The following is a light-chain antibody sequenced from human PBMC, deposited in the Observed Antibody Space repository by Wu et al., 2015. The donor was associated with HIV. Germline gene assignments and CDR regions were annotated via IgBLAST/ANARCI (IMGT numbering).Light chain of an antibody. Sequence: EIVLTQSPGTLSLSPGERATLSCRASQSVSSYYLAWYQQKPGQSPRLLIYNASIRATGIPDRFSGSGSGTDFTLTISRLEPEDFAVYYCQHYDPSSPWTFGQGTRVEIK. CDR3: QHYDPSSPWT. CDR2: NAS. J-gene: IGKJ1*01. CDR1: QSVSSYY. V-gene: IGKV3-20*01.